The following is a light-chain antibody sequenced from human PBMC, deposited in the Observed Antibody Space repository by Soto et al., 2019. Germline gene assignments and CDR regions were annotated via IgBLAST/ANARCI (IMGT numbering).Light chain of an antibody. CDR3: QQHESYPRT. CDR2: TAS. CDR1: QSINTW. J-gene: IGKJ1*01. V-gene: IGKV1-5*03. Sequence: DIQMTQSPSTLSASVGDRVTITCRASQSINTWLAWYQQKPGKAPRLLIYTASSLESGVLSRFSGSGSGTEFTLTISSLQPDDFATYYCQQHESYPRTFGQGTKVEIK.